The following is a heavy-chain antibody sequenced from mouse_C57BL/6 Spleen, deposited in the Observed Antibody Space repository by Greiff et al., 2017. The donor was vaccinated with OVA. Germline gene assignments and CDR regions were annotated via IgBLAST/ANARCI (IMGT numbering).Heavy chain of an antibody. D-gene: IGHD2-5*01. J-gene: IGHJ4*01. V-gene: IGHV1-82*01. CDR2: IYPGDGDT. Sequence: QVQLQQSGPELVKPGASVKISCKASGYAFSSSWMNWVKQRPGKGLEWIGRIYPGDGDTNYNGKFKGKATLTADKSSSTAYMQLSSLTSEDSAVYFCANPYYSNRYAMDYWGQGTSVTVSS. CDR1: GYAFSSSW. CDR3: ANPYYSNRYAMDY.